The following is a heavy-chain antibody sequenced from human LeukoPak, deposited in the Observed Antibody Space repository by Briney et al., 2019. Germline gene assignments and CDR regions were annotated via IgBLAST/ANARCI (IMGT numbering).Heavy chain of an antibody. Sequence: GVSLRLSCAASGFTCYYYGMSWVRQAPGMGLEWIIGINWNGGSTGYADAVKGRFTISRDNAKNSLYLQMNSLRAEDTAVYYCARAPGDYGTSRYYFDYWGQGTLVTVSS. CDR1: GFTCYYYG. V-gene: IGHV3-20*04. J-gene: IGHJ4*02. CDR2: INWNGGST. D-gene: IGHD4-17*01. CDR3: ARAPGDYGTSRYYFDY.